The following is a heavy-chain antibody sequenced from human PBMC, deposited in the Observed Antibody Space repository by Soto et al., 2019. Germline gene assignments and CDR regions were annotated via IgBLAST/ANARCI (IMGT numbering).Heavy chain of an antibody. CDR3: AREELARGTVTLDYYGMDV. D-gene: IGHD4-4*01. V-gene: IGHV3-30-3*01. Sequence: QPGGSLRLSCAASGFTFSSYAMHWVRQAPGKGLEWVAVISYDGSNKYYADSVKGRFTISRDNSKNTLYLQMNSLRAEDTAVYYCAREELARGTVTLDYYGMDVWGQGTTVTVSS. CDR1: GFTFSSYA. CDR2: ISYDGSNK. J-gene: IGHJ6*02.